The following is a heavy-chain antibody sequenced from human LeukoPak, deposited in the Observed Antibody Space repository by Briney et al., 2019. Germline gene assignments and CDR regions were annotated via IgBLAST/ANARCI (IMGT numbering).Heavy chain of an antibody. D-gene: IGHD3-10*02. CDR2: IKGDGSEK. V-gene: IGHV3-7*01. J-gene: IGHJ6*04. CDR1: GFTFSDYW. CDR3: AELGITMIGGA. Sequence: GGSLRLSCAASGFTFSDYWMSWVRQAPGKGLEWVANIKGDGSEKYYVDSVKDRFTISRDNAKNSLFLQMDSLRAEDTAVYYCAELGITMIGGAWGKGTTVTISS.